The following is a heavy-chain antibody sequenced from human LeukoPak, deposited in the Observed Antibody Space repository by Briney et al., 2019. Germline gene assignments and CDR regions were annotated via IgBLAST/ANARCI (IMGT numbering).Heavy chain of an antibody. J-gene: IGHJ4*02. Sequence: GGSLRLSCAASGFTFSGSAMHWVRQASGKGLEWVGRIRSKANSYATAYAASVKGRFTISRDDSKNTAYLQMNSLKTEDTAVYHCTSMVRENDYWGQGTLVTVSS. D-gene: IGHD3-10*01. V-gene: IGHV3-73*01. CDR3: TSMVRENDY. CDR1: GFTFSGSA. CDR2: IRSKANSYAT.